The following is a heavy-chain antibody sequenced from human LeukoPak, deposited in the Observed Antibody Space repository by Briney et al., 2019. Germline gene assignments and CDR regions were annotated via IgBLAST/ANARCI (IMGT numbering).Heavy chain of an antibody. CDR1: GFTFSSYG. J-gene: IGHJ4*02. CDR3: ARAGYCTNGVCRKYCFDY. CDR2: ICDDGSNK. V-gene: IGHV3-33*01. D-gene: IGHD2-8*01. Sequence: GRSLRLSCAASGFTFSSYGMHWVRQAPGKGLEWVAVICDDGSNKYYADSVKGRVTISRDNSKNTLYLQMNSLRAEDTAVYYCARAGYCTNGVCRKYCFDYWGQGTLVTVCS.